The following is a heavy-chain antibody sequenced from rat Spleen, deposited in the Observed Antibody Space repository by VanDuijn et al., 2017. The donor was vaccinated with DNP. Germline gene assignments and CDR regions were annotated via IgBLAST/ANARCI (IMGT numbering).Heavy chain of an antibody. CDR3: ARDLATVVPY. J-gene: IGHJ2*01. CDR1: GFTFSDYN. Sequence: EAQLAEHGGGLVQPGRSLKLSCAASGFTFSDYNMAWVRQAPKKGLEWVATISYDGNSAHYRDSVKGRFTISRDNAKSTLYLQMDSLRSDDTATYYCARDLATVVPYWGQGVMVTVSS. V-gene: IGHV5-7*01. CDR2: ISYDGNSA. D-gene: IGHD1-1*01.